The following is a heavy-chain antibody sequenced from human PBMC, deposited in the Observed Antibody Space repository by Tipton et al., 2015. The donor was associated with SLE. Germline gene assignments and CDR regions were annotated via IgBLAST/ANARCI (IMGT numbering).Heavy chain of an antibody. CDR3: ARDRLHGWFDP. D-gene: IGHD4-11*01. Sequence: SLRLSCAASGFTFSSYAMSWVRQAPGKGLEWVSAISGSGGSTYYADSVKGRFTISRDNAKNSLYLQMNSLRAEDTAVYYCARDRLHGWFDPWGQGTLVTVSS. CDR1: GFTFSSYA. CDR2: ISGSGGST. V-gene: IGHV3-23*01. J-gene: IGHJ5*02.